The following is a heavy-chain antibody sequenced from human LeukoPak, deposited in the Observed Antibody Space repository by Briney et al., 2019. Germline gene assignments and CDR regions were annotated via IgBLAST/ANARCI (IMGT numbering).Heavy chain of an antibody. Sequence: SETLSLTCTVSGGSISSRTYYWGWIRQPPGKGLEWIGTIYYSGSTYYSPSLKSRVTISVDTSKNQFSLNLSSVTAADTAIYYCARDPGGGYKDDALDIWGQGTMVTVTS. CDR2: IYYSGST. CDR1: GGSISSRTYY. D-gene: IGHD5-12*01. V-gene: IGHV4-39*07. J-gene: IGHJ3*02. CDR3: ARDPGGGYKDDALDI.